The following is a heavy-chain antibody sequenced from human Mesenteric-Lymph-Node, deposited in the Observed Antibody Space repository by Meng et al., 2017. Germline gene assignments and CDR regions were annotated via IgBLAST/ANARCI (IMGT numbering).Heavy chain of an antibody. Sequence: QVQLVQYGAEVKKPGASVKNSGKATGYTFSNYGISWVRQAPGQGLEWMGWISGYSGNTKYAQKLQGRVTMTTDTSTNTAYMELRSLRSDDTAVYYRTRADIAAAGTGGYWGQGTLVTVSS. CDR1: GYTFSNYG. V-gene: IGHV1-18*01. D-gene: IGHD6-13*01. CDR3: TRADIAAAGTGGY. J-gene: IGHJ4*02. CDR2: ISGYSGNT.